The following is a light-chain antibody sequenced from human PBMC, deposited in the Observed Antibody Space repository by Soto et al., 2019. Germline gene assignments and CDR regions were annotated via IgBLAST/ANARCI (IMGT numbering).Light chain of an antibody. V-gene: IGKV1-39*01. J-gene: IGKJ1*01. CDR3: QQTYTTPACT. CDR2: AAS. Sequence: DIQMTQSPSSLSASVGDRVTITCRASQNIARYLNWYQHKPGKAPELLIYAASNLQDGVPSRFSGSVSGTEFTLTISSLQPEDFALYYCQQTYTTPACTFGQGTSV. CDR1: QNIARY.